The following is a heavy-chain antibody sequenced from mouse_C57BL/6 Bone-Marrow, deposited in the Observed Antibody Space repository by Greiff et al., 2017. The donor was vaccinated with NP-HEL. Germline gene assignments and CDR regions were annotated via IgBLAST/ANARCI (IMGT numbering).Heavy chain of an antibody. V-gene: IGHV1-82*01. Sequence: LVESGPELVKPGASVKISCKASGYAFSSSWMNWVKQRPGKGLEWIGRIYPGDGDTNYNGKFKGKATLTADKSSSTAYMQLSSLTSEDSAVYFCARSGYYGSSSYAMDYWGQGTSVTVSS. CDR2: IYPGDGDT. J-gene: IGHJ4*01. D-gene: IGHD1-1*01. CDR1: GYAFSSSW. CDR3: ARSGYYGSSSYAMDY.